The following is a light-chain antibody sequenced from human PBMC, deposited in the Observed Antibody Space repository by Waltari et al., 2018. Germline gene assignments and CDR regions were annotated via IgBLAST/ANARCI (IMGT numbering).Light chain of an antibody. CDR3: QQYNGYST. V-gene: IGKV1-5*03. Sequence: IQMTQSPSNLSASVGDRVIITCRASQSISNWLAWYQQKPGEAPKLLIYKASSLESGVPSRFSGSGSGTEFTLTITSLQPDDFATYYCQQYNGYSTFGQGTKVEVE. CDR2: KAS. J-gene: IGKJ1*01. CDR1: QSISNW.